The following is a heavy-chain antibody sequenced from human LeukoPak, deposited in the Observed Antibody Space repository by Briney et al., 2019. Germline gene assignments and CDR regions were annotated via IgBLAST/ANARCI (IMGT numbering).Heavy chain of an antibody. CDR3: ARGDFGVVTHFDY. J-gene: IGHJ4*02. CDR2: IKQDGGEK. V-gene: IGHV3-7*01. D-gene: IGHD3-3*01. Sequence: GGSLRLSCTDSGFTISSNWMSWVRQAPGRGMEWVANIKQDGGEKYYVDSVKGRFTISRDNAKNSLYLQMNSLRAEDTAIYYCARGDFGVVTHFDYWGQGTLVTVSS. CDR1: GFTISSNW.